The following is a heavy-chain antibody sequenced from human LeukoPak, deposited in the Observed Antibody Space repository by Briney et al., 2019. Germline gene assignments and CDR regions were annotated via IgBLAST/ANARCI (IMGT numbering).Heavy chain of an antibody. D-gene: IGHD3-22*01. CDR1: GFTFSNYA. Sequence: GGSLRLSCAPSGFTFSNYAMSWVRQAPGKGLEWVSIISDSGGSTIYADSVKGRFTISRDNSKNTLYLQMNSLRAEDTAVYYCVVVSYYYDTSGYVDSWGQGTLVTVSS. CDR2: ISDSGGST. V-gene: IGHV3-23*01. J-gene: IGHJ4*02. CDR3: VVVSYYYDTSGYVDS.